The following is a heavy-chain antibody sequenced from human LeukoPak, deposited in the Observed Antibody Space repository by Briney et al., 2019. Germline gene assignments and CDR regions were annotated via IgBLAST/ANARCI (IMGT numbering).Heavy chain of an antibody. J-gene: IGHJ5*02. CDR1: GYTFTSYD. CDR2: IIPIFGTA. Sequence: SVKVSCKASGYTFTSYDINWVRQAPGQGLEWMGGIIPIFGTANYAQKFQGRVTITADESTSTAYMELSSLRSEDTAVYYCARVGVGNWFDPWGQGTLVTVSS. CDR3: ARVGVGNWFDP. D-gene: IGHD2-8*01. V-gene: IGHV1-69*13.